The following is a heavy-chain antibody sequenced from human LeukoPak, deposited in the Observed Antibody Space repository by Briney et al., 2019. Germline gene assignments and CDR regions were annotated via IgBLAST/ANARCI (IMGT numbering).Heavy chain of an antibody. V-gene: IGHV3-21*01. CDR2: ISSSSSYI. CDR3: ARAIKNQGTTVTPYYYFDY. D-gene: IGHD4-17*01. J-gene: IGHJ4*02. Sequence: GGSLRLSCAASGFTFSSYSMNWVRQAPGKGLEWVSSISSSSSYIYYADSVKGRFTISRDNAKNSLYLQMNSLRAEDTAVYSCARAIKNQGTTVTPYYYFDYWGQGTLVTVSS. CDR1: GFTFSSYS.